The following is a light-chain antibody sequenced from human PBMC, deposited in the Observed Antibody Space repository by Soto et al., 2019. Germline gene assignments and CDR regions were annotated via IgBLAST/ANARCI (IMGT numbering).Light chain of an antibody. CDR3: SSYAGSSIPVA. Sequence: QSALTQPPSASGSPGQSVTISCTGASSDVGGYNFVSWYQHQPGKAPRLMIYDVTQRPSGVPDRFSGSKSGNTASLTVSGLQVDDEAYYYCSSYAGSSIPVAFGGGTKVTVL. CDR1: SSDVGGYNF. CDR2: DVT. J-gene: IGLJ2*01. V-gene: IGLV2-8*01.